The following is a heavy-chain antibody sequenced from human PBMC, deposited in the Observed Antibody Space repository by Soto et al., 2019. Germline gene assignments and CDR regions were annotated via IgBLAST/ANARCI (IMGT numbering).Heavy chain of an antibody. CDR3: ARGEVVGATTQFAY. CDR1: GGSISSGGYS. Sequence: QLQLQESGSGLVKPSQTLSLTCAVSGGSISSGGYSCSWIRQPPGKGLEWIGYIYHSGSTYYHPSLKSRVTISVDRSKNQDSLKLSSVTAADTAGYYCARGEVVGATTQFAYWGQGTLVTVSS. J-gene: IGHJ4*02. D-gene: IGHD1-26*01. V-gene: IGHV4-30-2*01. CDR2: IYHSGST.